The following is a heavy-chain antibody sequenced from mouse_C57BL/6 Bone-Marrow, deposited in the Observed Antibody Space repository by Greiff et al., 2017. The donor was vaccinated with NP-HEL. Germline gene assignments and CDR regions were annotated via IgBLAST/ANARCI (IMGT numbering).Heavy chain of an antibody. CDR1: GYTFTSYG. J-gene: IGHJ1*03. D-gene: IGHD2-2*01. V-gene: IGHV1-81*01. Sequence: QVQLKQSGAELARPGASVKLSCKASGYTFTSYGISWVKQRTGQGLEWIGEIYPRSGNTYYNEKFKGKATLTADKSSSTAYMELRSLTSEDSAVYFCARRGYGWYFDVWGTGTTVTVSA. CDR3: ARRGYGWYFDV. CDR2: IYPRSGNT.